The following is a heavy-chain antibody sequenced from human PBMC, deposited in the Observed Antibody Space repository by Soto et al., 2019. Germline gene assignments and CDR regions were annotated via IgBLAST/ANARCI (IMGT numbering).Heavy chain of an antibody. Sequence: QVQLQESGPGLVKPSQTLSLTCTVSGGSISSGGYYWSWIRQHPGKVLEWIGYIYYSGSTYYNPFLKSRVTISVVTSKNQFSLKLGFVTAACTVWYYFARDGRGYFWLAWVWFDPWGQGTLVSVSS. V-gene: IGHV4-31*03. D-gene: IGHD3-16*01. CDR1: GGSISSGGYY. J-gene: IGHJ5*02. CDR2: IYYSGST. CDR3: ARDGRGYFWLAWVWFDP.